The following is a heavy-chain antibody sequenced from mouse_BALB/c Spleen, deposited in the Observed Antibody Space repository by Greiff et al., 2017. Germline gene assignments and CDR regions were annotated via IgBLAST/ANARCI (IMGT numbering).Heavy chain of an antibody. CDR1: GFNIKDTY. J-gene: IGHJ3*01. Sequence: EVQLQQSGAELVKPGASVKLSCTASGFNIKDTYMHWVKQRPEQGLEWIGRIDPANGNTKYDPKFQGKATITADTSSNTAYLQLSSLTSEDTAVYYCARWGYGNFAWFAYWGQGTLVTVSA. CDR2: IDPANGNT. D-gene: IGHD2-10*02. V-gene: IGHV14-3*02. CDR3: ARWGYGNFAWFAY.